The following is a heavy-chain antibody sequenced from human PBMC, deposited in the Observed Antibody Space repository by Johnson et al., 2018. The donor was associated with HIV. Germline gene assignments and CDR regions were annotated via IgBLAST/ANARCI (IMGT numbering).Heavy chain of an antibody. CDR3: AREVYMAGYSDAFDI. V-gene: IGHV3-30*14. J-gene: IGHJ3*02. CDR2: ISYDGSNK. Sequence: QVQLVESGGGVVQPGRSLRLSCAASGFTFSSYAMHWVRQAPGKGLEWVAVISYDGSNKYYADSVKGRFTISRDNAKNSLYLQMNSLRAEDTAVYYCAREVYMAGYSDAFDIWGQGTMVTVSS. CDR1: GFTFSSYA. D-gene: IGHD2-15*01.